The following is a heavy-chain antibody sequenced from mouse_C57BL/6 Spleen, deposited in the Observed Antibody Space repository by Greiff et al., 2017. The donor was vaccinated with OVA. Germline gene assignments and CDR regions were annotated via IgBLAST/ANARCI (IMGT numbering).Heavy chain of an antibody. CDR1: GYTFTSYW. Sequence: QVQLQQPGAELVRPGSSVKLSCKASGYTFTSYWMHWVKQRPIQGLEWIGNIDPSDSETHYNQKFKDKATLTVDKSSSTAYMQLSSLTPEDSAVYYCARAGYDYGPFDYWGQGTTLTVSS. V-gene: IGHV1-52*01. CDR3: ARAGYDYGPFDY. CDR2: IDPSDSET. J-gene: IGHJ2*01. D-gene: IGHD2-4*01.